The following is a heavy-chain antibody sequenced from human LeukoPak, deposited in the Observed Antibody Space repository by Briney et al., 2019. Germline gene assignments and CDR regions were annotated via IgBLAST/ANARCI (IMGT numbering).Heavy chain of an antibody. CDR1: AGSISSYY. CDR3: TKTRGDDSSGYYLFDY. Sequence: SETLSLTCTVSAGSISSYYWSWIRQPPGKGLEWIGYIYYSGSTNYNPSLKSRVTIQVDTSKNQFSLKLSSVTAADTAVYYCTKTRGDDSSGYYLFDYWGQGTLVTVSS. CDR2: IYYSGST. V-gene: IGHV4-59*01. D-gene: IGHD3-22*01. J-gene: IGHJ4*02.